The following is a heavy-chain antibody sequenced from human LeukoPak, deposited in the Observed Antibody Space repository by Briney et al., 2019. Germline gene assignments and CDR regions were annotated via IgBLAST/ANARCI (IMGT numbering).Heavy chain of an antibody. V-gene: IGHV3-23*01. CDR3: ALAPGYSSSWHPDY. CDR2: ISGSGGST. D-gene: IGHD6-13*01. J-gene: IGHJ4*02. Sequence: GGSLRLSCAASGFTFSSYAMSWVRQAPGKGLEWVSAISGSGGSTYYADSVKGRFTISRDNSKNTLYLQMNSLRAEDTAVYYCALAPGYSSSWHPDYWGQGTLVTVSS. CDR1: GFTFSSYA.